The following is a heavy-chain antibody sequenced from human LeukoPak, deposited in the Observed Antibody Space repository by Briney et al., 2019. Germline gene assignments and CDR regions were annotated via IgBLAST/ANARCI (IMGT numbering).Heavy chain of an antibody. CDR1: GYTFTSYG. Sequence: GASVKVSCKASGYTFTSYGISWVRQAPGQGLEWMGWISAYNGNTNYAQKLQGRVTMTTDTSTSTAYMELRSLRSDDTAVYYCVRVSFIAAAGLGGVFDYWGQGTLVTVSS. CDR3: VRVSFIAAAGLGGVFDY. D-gene: IGHD6-13*01. J-gene: IGHJ4*02. CDR2: ISAYNGNT. V-gene: IGHV1-18*01.